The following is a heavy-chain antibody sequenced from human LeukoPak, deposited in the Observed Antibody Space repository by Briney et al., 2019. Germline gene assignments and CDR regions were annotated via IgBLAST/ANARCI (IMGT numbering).Heavy chain of an antibody. CDR3: ARGYCTSTSCPWSFDY. CDR2: IYSSTST. Sequence: GGSLRLSCAASGFTVSSTYMAWVRQAPGKGLEWVSIIYSSTSTYYADSVKGRFTLSRDNSKNTLFLRMNSLRAEDTAVYFCARGYCTSTSCPWSFDYWGQGTLVSVSS. V-gene: IGHV3-53*01. J-gene: IGHJ4*02. D-gene: IGHD2-2*01. CDR1: GFTVSSTY.